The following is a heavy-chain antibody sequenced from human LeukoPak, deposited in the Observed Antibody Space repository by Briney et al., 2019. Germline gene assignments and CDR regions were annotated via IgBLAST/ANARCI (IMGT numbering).Heavy chain of an antibody. CDR1: GFTFSSYW. J-gene: IGHJ5*02. CDR2: IKQDGSEK. D-gene: IGHD3-22*01. Sequence: GGSLRLSCAASGFTFSSYWMSWVRQAPGKGLELVANIKQDGSEKYYVDSVKGRFTISRDNAKNSLYLQMNSLRAEDTAVYYCAGGGFYYYDSSCYYGFDPWGQGTLVTVSS. CDR3: AGGGFYYYDSSCYYGFDP. V-gene: IGHV3-7*01.